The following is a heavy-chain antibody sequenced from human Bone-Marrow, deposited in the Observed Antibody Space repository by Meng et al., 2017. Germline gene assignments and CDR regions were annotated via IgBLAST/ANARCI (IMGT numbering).Heavy chain of an antibody. CDR3: ARDPIVGPTVVTPVHWFDP. D-gene: IGHD4-23*01. Sequence: ASVKVSCKASGYTFTNYGISWVRQAPGQGLEWMGWISAYNGKTNYAQKLQGRVTMTTDTSTSTAYMELRSLRSDDTAVYYCARDPIVGPTVVTPVHWFDPWGQGTLVTVS. J-gene: IGHJ5*02. V-gene: IGHV1-18*01. CDR2: ISAYNGKT. CDR1: GYTFTNYG.